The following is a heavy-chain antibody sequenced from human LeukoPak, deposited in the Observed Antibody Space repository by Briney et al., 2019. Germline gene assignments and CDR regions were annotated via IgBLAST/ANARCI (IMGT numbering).Heavy chain of an antibody. V-gene: IGHV3-30*03. D-gene: IGHD2-2*01. CDR3: ARGTYCSSTSCSLTFDP. Sequence: GRSLRLSCAASGFTFSTYGMHWVRQAPGKGLEWVAVISYDGSNKFYADSVKGRFTISRDNSKNTLYLQMNSLRAEDTALYYCARGTYCSSTSCSLTFDPWGQGTLVTVSS. J-gene: IGHJ5*02. CDR1: GFTFSTYG. CDR2: ISYDGSNK.